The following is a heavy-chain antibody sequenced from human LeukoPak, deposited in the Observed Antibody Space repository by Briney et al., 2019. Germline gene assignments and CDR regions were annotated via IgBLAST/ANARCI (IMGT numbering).Heavy chain of an antibody. D-gene: IGHD4-17*01. V-gene: IGHV1-2*04. Sequence: ASVKVSCEASGYTFTGYYMHWVRQAPGQGLEWMGWINPNSGGTNYAQKFQGWVTMTRDTSISTAYMELSRLRSDDTAVYYCATTLEYGDEIFDYWGQGTLVTVSS. J-gene: IGHJ4*02. CDR2: INPNSGGT. CDR1: GYTFTGYY. CDR3: ATTLEYGDEIFDY.